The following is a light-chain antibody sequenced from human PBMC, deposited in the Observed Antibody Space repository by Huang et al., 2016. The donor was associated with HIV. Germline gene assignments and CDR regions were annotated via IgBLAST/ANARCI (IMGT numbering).Light chain of an antibody. CDR3: QQYGTSPRT. V-gene: IGKV3-20*01. CDR1: QSVSNSY. CDR2: GAS. J-gene: IGKJ2*01. Sequence: EIVLPQSPGTLSLSPGERATPSCRAIQSVSNSYLAWYQQKLGQPPRLLIYGASSRATGIPDRFSGSGSGTDFTLTISRLEPEDFAVYYCQQYGTSPRTFGQGTKLEIK.